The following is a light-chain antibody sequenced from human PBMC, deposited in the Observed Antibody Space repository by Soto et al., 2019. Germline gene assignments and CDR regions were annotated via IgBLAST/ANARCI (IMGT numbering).Light chain of an antibody. Sequence: QSVLTQPPSVSGAPGQRVTISCTGSNSNIGAGYDVHWYQQLPGTAPKLLVYGYNNRPSGVPDRFSVSKSGTSASLTITGLQTEDEADYYCQSYDSSLSAWVFGGGTKLTVL. V-gene: IGLV1-40*01. CDR2: GYN. CDR1: NSNIGAGYD. J-gene: IGLJ2*01. CDR3: QSYDSSLSAWV.